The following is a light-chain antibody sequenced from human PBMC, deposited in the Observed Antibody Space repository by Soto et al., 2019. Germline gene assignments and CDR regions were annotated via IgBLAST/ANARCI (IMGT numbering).Light chain of an antibody. Sequence: QSVLTQPPSASGTPGQRVTISCSGSSSNIGSNYVYWYQQLPGTAPKLLFYRNNQRPSGVRDRFSGSKSGTSASLAISGLRSEDEADYYCAAWDDSLSGLVFGGGTQVTVL. CDR3: AAWDDSLSGLV. CDR2: RNN. J-gene: IGLJ2*01. CDR1: SSNIGSNY. V-gene: IGLV1-47*01.